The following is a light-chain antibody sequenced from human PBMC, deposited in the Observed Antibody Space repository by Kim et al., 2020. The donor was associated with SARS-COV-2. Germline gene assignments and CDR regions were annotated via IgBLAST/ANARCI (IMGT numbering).Light chain of an antibody. CDR1: SSDVGI. Sequence: QSALTQPAPVSGSPGQSITISCTGTSSDVGIVSWYQQHPGKAPKIIIFDDSERPSGVSDRFAGSKSGNTASLTLSGLQAEDEADYYCCSFGGSSVFVFGTGTKVTVL. J-gene: IGLJ1*01. V-gene: IGLV2-23*02. CDR3: CSFGGSSVFV. CDR2: DDS.